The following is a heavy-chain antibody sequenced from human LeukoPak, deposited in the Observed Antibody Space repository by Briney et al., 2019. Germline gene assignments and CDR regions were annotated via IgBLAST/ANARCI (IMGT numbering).Heavy chain of an antibody. CDR1: GGSISSSNW. J-gene: IGHJ3*02. D-gene: IGHD1-20*01. Sequence: KPSGTLSLTCAVSGGSISSSNWWSWVRQPPGKGLEWIGEINHSGSTNYNPSLKSRVTISVDTSKNQFSLKLSSVTAADTAVYYCARASSDVYNWNAADAFDIWGQGTMVTVSS. CDR2: INHSGST. V-gene: IGHV4-4*02. CDR3: ARASSDVYNWNAADAFDI.